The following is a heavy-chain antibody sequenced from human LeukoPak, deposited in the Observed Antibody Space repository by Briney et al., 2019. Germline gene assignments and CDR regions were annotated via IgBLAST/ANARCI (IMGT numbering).Heavy chain of an antibody. V-gene: IGHV3-48*03. J-gene: IGHJ3*02. Sequence: PGGSLRLSCAASVFTFSNYEMNWIRQAPGKGLEWVSYIRTAGSTIYYADSVKGRFTISRDDANNSLYLQMNSLRAEDTAVYYCVRGGYCGSSMCYSLNAFNIWCQGTTVTVSA. D-gene: IGHD2-2*01. CDR3: VRGGYCGSSMCYSLNAFNI. CDR1: VFTFSNYE. CDR2: IRTAGSTI.